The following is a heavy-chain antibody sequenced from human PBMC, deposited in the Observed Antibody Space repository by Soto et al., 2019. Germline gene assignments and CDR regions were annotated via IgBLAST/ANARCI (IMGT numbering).Heavy chain of an antibody. D-gene: IGHD3-3*01. J-gene: IGHJ4*02. CDR1: GYNFAGYW. Sequence: PGESLKISCKGSGYNFAGYWIAWVRQMPGKGLELMGIIYPSDSDTRYRPSFQGQVTISADKSISSAYLQWSSLRASDTAMYYCARGGVSTRNFDYWGQGTEVTVSS. CDR3: ARGGVSTRNFDY. CDR2: IYPSDSDT. V-gene: IGHV5-51*01.